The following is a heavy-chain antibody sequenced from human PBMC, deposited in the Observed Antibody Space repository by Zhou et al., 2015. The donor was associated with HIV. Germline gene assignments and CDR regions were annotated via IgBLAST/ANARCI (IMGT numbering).Heavy chain of an antibody. CDR1: GGTFSSYT. CDR3: ARSYYKYAYF. Sequence: QVQLVQSGAEVKKPGASVKVSCKASGGTFSSYTISWVRQAPGQGLEWMGRIIPILGIVNYAQNFQGRLTITADKSTSTAYMELSSLRSADTALYYCARSYYKYAYFWGQGTLVTVSS. J-gene: IGHJ4*02. CDR2: IIPILGIV. V-gene: IGHV1-69*02. D-gene: IGHD3-16*01.